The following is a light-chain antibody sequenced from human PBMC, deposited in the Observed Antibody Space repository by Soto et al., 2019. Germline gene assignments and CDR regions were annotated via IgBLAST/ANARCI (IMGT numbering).Light chain of an antibody. V-gene: IGKV3-20*01. CDR2: GAS. CDR1: QSVSSNY. Sequence: EIVLTQSPGTLSLSPGERATLSCRASQSVSSNYLAWYQQKPGQAPRLLIYGASSRATGIPDRFSGTGSGTDFTLSISRLEPEDLAVYYCHQYGSSPGTFGQGTKVDIK. CDR3: HQYGSSPGT. J-gene: IGKJ1*01.